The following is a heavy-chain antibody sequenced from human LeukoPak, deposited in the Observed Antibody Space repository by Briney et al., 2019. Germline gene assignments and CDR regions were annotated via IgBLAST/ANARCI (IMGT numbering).Heavy chain of an antibody. V-gene: IGHV3-30*02. D-gene: IGHD2-2*03. Sequence: PGGSLRLSCAASGFTFSRYDMHWVRQAPGKGLEWLAFVRFDGRETFYADSVNGRFTISRDNSNNTLYLQMNSVRGEDTAVYYCAKKCHRAGGHCEEDMDVWGEGITVTVSS. CDR1: GFTFSRYD. CDR3: AKKCHRAGGHCEEDMDV. CDR2: VRFDGRET. J-gene: IGHJ6*03.